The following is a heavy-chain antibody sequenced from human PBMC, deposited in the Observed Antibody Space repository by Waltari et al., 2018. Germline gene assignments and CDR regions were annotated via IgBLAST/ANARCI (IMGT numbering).Heavy chain of an antibody. Sequence: QVQLVQSGAEVKKPGAAVKVSCKAAGYTFTSYDINWVRQATGQGLEWMGWMNPNSGNTGYAQNFQGRVTMTRNTSISKAYMTLRSLGSAATAVYYCARGLADILPGSYVDIWGQGTMVTVSS. CDR3: ARGLADILPGSYVDI. CDR2: MNPNSGNT. CDR1: GYTFTSYD. D-gene: IGHD3-9*01. V-gene: IGHV1-8*01. J-gene: IGHJ3*02.